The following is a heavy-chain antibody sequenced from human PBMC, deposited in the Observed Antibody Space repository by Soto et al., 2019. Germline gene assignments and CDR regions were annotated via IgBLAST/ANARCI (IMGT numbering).Heavy chain of an antibody. CDR1: GFTFSSHA. CDR3: AKDYYFDY. V-gene: IGHV3-23*01. J-gene: IGHJ4*02. CDR2: VSVYGDT. Sequence: DVQLFDSGGGLVQPGGSLRLSCAASGFTFSSHAMSWVRQAPGKGLEWVSSVSVYGDTYYADSVKGRFTISRDNSKTTXXXXXSSXXXXXXXXXYCAKDYYFDYWGQGTLVTVSS. D-gene: IGHD6-13*01.